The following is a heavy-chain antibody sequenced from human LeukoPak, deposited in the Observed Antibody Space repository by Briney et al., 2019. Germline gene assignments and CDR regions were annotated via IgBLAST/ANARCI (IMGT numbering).Heavy chain of an antibody. Sequence: GASVKVSCKASGYTFTGYYMHWVRQAPGQGLEWMGWINPNSGGTNYAQKFQGWVTMTRDTSTSTVYMELSSLRSEDTAVYYCARDRVVRYYYDSSGYYAYYYYGMDVWGQGTTVTVSS. J-gene: IGHJ6*02. CDR3: ARDRVVRYYYDSSGYYAYYYYGMDV. CDR2: INPNSGGT. CDR1: GYTFTGYY. V-gene: IGHV1-2*04. D-gene: IGHD3-22*01.